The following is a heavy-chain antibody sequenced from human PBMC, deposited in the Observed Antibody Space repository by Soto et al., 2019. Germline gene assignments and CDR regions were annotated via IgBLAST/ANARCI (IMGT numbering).Heavy chain of an antibody. CDR1: GFTVSSNY. J-gene: IGHJ5*02. D-gene: IGHD3-10*01. V-gene: IGHV3-66*01. Sequence: GGSLRLSCAASGFTVSSNYMSWVRQAPGKGLEWVSVIYSGGSTYYADSVKGRLPISRDNSKNTLYLQMNSLRAEDTAVYYCARAKTYYYGSGSSNWFDPWGQGTLVTVSS. CDR3: ARAKTYYYGSGSSNWFDP. CDR2: IYSGGST.